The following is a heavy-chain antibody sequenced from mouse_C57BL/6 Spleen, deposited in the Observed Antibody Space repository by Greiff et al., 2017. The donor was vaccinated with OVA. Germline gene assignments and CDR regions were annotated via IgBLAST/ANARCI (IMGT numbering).Heavy chain of an antibody. J-gene: IGHJ1*03. CDR2: ISDGGSYT. CDR1: GFTFSSYA. D-gene: IGHD2-14*01. V-gene: IGHV5-4*01. CDR3: ARDRSGWYFDV. Sequence: EVKLVGSGGGLVKPGGSLKLSCAASGFTFSSYAMSWVRQTPEKRLEWVATISDGGSYTYYPDNVKGRFTISRDNAKNNLYLQMSHLKSEDTAMYYCARDRSGWYFDVWGTGTTVTVSS.